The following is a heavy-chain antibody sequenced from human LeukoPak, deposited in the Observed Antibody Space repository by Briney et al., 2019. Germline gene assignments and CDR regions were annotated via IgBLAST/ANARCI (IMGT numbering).Heavy chain of an antibody. Sequence: PGGSLRLSCAASGFTFSSYSMNWVRQAPGKGLEWVSYISSSSSTIYYADSVKGRFTISRDNAKNSLYLQMNSLRAEDTAVYYCARDSSDYGDYESEFDYWGQGTLVTVSS. CDR3: ARDSSDYGDYESEFDY. J-gene: IGHJ4*02. D-gene: IGHD4-17*01. V-gene: IGHV3-48*01. CDR2: ISSSSSTI. CDR1: GFTFSSYS.